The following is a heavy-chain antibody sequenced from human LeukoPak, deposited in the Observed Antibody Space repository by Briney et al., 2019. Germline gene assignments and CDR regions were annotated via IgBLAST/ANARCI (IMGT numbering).Heavy chain of an antibody. CDR3: ATDGGSGNYFDY. CDR2: IYDSGST. V-gene: IGHV4-59*01. Sequence: SETLSLTCTVSGGSISSYYWSWIRQPPGKGLEWIGYIYDSGSTNFNPSLKSRVTISVDTSKNQFSLKLSSVTAADTAVYYCATDGGSGNYFDYWGQGTLATVSS. J-gene: IGHJ4*02. CDR1: GGSISSYY. D-gene: IGHD3-16*01.